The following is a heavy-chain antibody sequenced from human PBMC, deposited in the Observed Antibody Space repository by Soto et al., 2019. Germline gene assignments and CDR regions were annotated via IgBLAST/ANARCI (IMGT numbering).Heavy chain of an antibody. V-gene: IGHV1-18*01. J-gene: IGHJ6*02. D-gene: IGHD6-13*01. CDR3: ATSIAAAGYGMDV. CDR2: ISAYNGNT. CDR1: GYTFTSYG. Sequence: ASVKVSCKASGYTFTSYGMSWVRQAPGQGLEWMGWISAYNGNTNYAQKLQGRVTMTTDTSTSTAYMELSRLRSDDTAVYYCATSIAAAGYGMDVWGQGTTVTVSS.